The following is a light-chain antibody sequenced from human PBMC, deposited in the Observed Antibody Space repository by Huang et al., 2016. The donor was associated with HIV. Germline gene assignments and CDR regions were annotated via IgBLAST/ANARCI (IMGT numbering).Light chain of an antibody. J-gene: IGKJ3*01. CDR3: QQYDNLPRFT. CDR1: QDISNS. V-gene: IGKV1-33*01. Sequence: DIQMTQSPSSLSASVGDRVTITCQASQDISNSLNWYQQKPGKAPKLLIYDASNLETGVSSRFSGSGSGTDFTFTISSLQPEDIATYYCQQYDNLPRFTFGPGTKVDIK. CDR2: DAS.